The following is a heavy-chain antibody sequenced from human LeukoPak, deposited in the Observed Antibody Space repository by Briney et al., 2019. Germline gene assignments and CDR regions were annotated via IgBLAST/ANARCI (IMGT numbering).Heavy chain of an antibody. Sequence: SETLSLTCSVSGGSTRSGRHHWAWVRQPPGKGLEFIGSLDESGRPYYNAPLKSRVTISEDSTGKQFSLNLSSVTAADTAVYYCARDLGGYPFFMDVWGRGTTVIVSS. CDR3: ARDLGGYPFFMDV. V-gene: IGHV4-39*07. D-gene: IGHD2-15*01. CDR1: GGSTRSGRHH. J-gene: IGHJ6*03. CDR2: LDESGRP.